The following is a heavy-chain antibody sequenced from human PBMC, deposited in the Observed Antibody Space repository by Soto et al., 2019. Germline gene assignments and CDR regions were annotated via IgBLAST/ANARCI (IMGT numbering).Heavy chain of an antibody. J-gene: IGHJ4*02. CDR3: AREGIVVIGSPIDS. CDR2: ISGYNGNT. Sequence: ASVKVSCTASGYTFTNYGFSWVRQAPGQGLEWMGWISGYNGNTNYAQKFQGRVTMTTDTSTSTAYMELRSLRSDDTAVYYCAREGIVVIGSPIDSWGQGTPVTVSS. CDR1: GYTFTNYG. D-gene: IGHD6-19*01. V-gene: IGHV1-18*01.